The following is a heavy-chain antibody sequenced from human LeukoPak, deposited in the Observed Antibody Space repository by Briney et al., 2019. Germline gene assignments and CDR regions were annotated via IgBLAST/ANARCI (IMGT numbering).Heavy chain of an antibody. CDR1: GGSISSYY. J-gene: IGHJ6*02. CDR2: IYYSGST. Sequence: SETLSLTCTVSGGSISSYYWSWIRQPPGKGLEWIGYIYYSGSTNYNPSLKSRVTISVDTSKNQFSLKLSSVTAADTAVYYCAREMTGYYYYGMDVWGQGTTVTVSS. CDR3: AREMTGYYYYGMDV. V-gene: IGHV4-59*12.